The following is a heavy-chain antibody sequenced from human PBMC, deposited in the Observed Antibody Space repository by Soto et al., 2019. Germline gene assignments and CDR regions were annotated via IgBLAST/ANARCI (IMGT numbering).Heavy chain of an antibody. V-gene: IGHV3-23*01. CDR1: GFTFSSYA. J-gene: IGHJ6*02. CDR2: ISGSGGST. D-gene: IGHD6-13*01. CDR3: ASNSSSWYGLTTPDYYYGMDV. Sequence: LRLSCAASGFTFSSYAMSWVRQAPGKGLEWVSAISGSGGSTYYADSVKGRFTISRDNSKNTLYLQMNSLRAEDTAVYYCASNSSSWYGLTTPDYYYGMDVWGQGTTVTVSS.